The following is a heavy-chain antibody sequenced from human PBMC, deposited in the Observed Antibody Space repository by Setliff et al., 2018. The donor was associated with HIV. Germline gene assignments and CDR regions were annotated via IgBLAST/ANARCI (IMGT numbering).Heavy chain of an antibody. D-gene: IGHD3-10*01. Sequence: SETLSLTCTISGGPFGVYRWSWIRQSAGRGLEWIGRIDSSGTTDYKPSLKGRVAISVDTSRNQFSLRVTPVTAADTAVYFCARDRHSSGLGSYGPWGPGILVTVSS. CDR1: GGPFGVYR. J-gene: IGHJ5*02. V-gene: IGHV4-4*07. CDR2: IDSSGTT. CDR3: ARDRHSSGLGSYGP.